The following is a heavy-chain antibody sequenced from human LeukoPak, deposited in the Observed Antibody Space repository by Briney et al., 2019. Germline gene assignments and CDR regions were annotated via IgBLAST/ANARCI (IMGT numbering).Heavy chain of an antibody. D-gene: IGHD2-2*02. Sequence: ASVKVSCKTSGYTFTSYGISWVRQAPGQGLEWMGWISAYTGNTNYAQKLQGRVTMTTDTSTSTAYTELRSLRSDDTAVYYCARRVIIPPAIVVDWFDPWGQGTLVTVSS. CDR2: ISAYTGNT. J-gene: IGHJ5*02. CDR1: GYTFTSYG. CDR3: ARRVIIPPAIVVDWFDP. V-gene: IGHV1-18*01.